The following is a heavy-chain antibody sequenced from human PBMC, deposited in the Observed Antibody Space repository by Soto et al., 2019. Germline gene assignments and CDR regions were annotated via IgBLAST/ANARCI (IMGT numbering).Heavy chain of an antibody. Sequence: QVQLVQSGAEVTKPGASVKVSCKASGYTFTSYYIHWVRQAPGQGLEWVGLINPSGGSTTYAPKFQRRVTMTRDTSTSTVYMELNSLRSEDTAVYFCARDAQIGHGYSVYHTYWGQGTLVTVSS. V-gene: IGHV1-46*01. CDR1: GYTFTSYY. J-gene: IGHJ4*02. CDR3: ARDAQIGHGYSVYHTY. CDR2: INPSGGST. D-gene: IGHD5-12*01.